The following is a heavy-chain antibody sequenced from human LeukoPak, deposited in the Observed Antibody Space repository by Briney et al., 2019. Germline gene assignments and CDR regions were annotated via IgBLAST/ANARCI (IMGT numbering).Heavy chain of an antibody. CDR2: ISSSGSML. CDR3: KRRQYSSSWYYFDY. D-gene: IGHD6-13*01. CDR1: GFTFSDFY. V-gene: IGHV3-11*04. Sequence: PGGALRLSCTVSGFTFSDFYMSWVRQAPGKGLEWGSYISSSGSMLHYADSVEGRLTISRAKGKSSLYLQMSSMRVEATDVYYCKRRQYSSSWYYFDYWGQGTLVTVSS. J-gene: IGHJ4*02.